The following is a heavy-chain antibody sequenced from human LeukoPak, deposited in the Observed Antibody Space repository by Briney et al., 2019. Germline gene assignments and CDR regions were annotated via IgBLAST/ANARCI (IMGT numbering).Heavy chain of an antibody. D-gene: IGHD1-26*01. V-gene: IGHV1-8*01. J-gene: IGHJ5*02. CDR2: MNPNSGNT. Sequence: ASVKVSCKASGYTFTSYDINWVRQATGQGLEWMGWMNPNSGNTGYAQKFQGRVTMTTDTSTSTAYMELRSLRSDDTAVYYCANLLGATLWFDPWGQGTLVTVSS. CDR3: ANLLGATLWFDP. CDR1: GYTFTSYD.